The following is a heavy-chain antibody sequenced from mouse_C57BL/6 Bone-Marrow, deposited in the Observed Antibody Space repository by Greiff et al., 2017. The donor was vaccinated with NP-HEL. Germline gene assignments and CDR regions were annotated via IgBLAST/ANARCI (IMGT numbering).Heavy chain of an antibody. D-gene: IGHD1-1*01. CDR1: GFTFSSYA. J-gene: IGHJ4*01. CDR2: ISSGGDYI. Sequence: EVQRVESGEGLVKPGGSLKLSCAASGFTFSSYAMSWVRQTPEKRLEWVAYISSGGDYIYYADTVKGRFTISRDNARNTLYLQMSSLRSEDTAMYYCTSPLITTVVALYAMDYWGQGTSVTVSS. V-gene: IGHV5-9-1*02. CDR3: TSPLITTVVALYAMDY.